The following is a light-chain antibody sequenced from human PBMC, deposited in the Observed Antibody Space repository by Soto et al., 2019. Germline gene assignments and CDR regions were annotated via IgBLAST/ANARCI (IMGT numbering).Light chain of an antibody. J-gene: IGKJ1*01. CDR2: KAS. Sequence: DIQMTQSPSTLSASVGDRVTITCRARQSISSWLACYQQKPGKAPKLLIYKASSLQSGVPSRFSGSGSGTEFTLTISSLQPDDFATYYCQQYNSYWTFGQGTKVQIK. CDR3: QQYNSYWT. CDR1: QSISSW. V-gene: IGKV1-5*03.